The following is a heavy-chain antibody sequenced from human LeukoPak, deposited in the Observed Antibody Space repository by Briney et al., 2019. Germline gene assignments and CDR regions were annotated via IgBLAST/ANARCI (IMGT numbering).Heavy chain of an antibody. CDR3: AKEEGSGTYAY. V-gene: IGHV3-64*01. Sequence: GGSLRLSCAASGFTFSSYGMHWVRQGPGKGLEYVSGISNNGDSTYYANSVKDRFTISRDNSKSTLYLQMGSLGAEDMAVYYCAKEEGSGTYAYWGQGTLVTVSS. CDR1: GFTFSSYG. D-gene: IGHD1-26*01. CDR2: ISNNGDST. J-gene: IGHJ4*02.